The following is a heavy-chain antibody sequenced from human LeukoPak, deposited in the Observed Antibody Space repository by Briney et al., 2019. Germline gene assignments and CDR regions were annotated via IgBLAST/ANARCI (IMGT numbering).Heavy chain of an antibody. CDR3: ARASFGDYSFDY. CDR1: GGSISSYY. D-gene: IGHD4-17*01. CDR2: IYYSGST. Sequence: SETLSLTCTVSGGSISSYYWSWIRQPPGRGLEWIGYIYYSGSTNYNPSLKSRVTISLDTSKTEFSLKLSSVTAADTALYYCARASFGDYSFDYWGQGTLVTVSS. V-gene: IGHV4-59*12. J-gene: IGHJ4*02.